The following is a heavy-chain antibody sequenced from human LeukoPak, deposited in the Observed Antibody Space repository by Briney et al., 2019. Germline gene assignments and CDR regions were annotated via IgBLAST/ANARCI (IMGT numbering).Heavy chain of an antibody. D-gene: IGHD2-15*01. Sequence: GGSLRLSCAASGFTFSSYAMSWVRQAPGKGLEWVSAISRSGGSTYYADSVKGRFTISRDNSKNTLYLQMNSLRAEDTAVYYCAKGTQIYCSDIKCYPFDYWGQGTLVTVSS. CDR3: AKGTQIYCSDIKCYPFDY. CDR1: GFTFSSYA. CDR2: ISRSGGST. V-gene: IGHV3-23*01. J-gene: IGHJ4*02.